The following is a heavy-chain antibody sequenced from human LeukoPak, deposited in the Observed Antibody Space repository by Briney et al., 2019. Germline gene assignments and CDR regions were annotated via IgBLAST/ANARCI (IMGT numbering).Heavy chain of an antibody. CDR3: ARGSLLWFGELPFDP. J-gene: IGHJ5*02. CDR2: ISTTSSYI. Sequence: GGSLRLSCAASGFTFSGYSMSWVRQAPGKGLEWVSSISTTSSYIYYADSVKGRFTISRDNAKNSLWLQMDSLRAEDTAVYYCARGSLLWFGELPFDPWAREPWSPSPQ. CDR1: GFTFSGYS. V-gene: IGHV3-21*01. D-gene: IGHD3-10*01.